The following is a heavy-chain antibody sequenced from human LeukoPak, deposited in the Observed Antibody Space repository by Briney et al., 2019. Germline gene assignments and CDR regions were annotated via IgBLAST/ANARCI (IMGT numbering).Heavy chain of an antibody. Sequence: GGSLRLSCAASGFTFSSYGMHWVRQAPGKGLEWVAVIWYDGSNKYYADSVKGRSTISRDNSKNTLYLQMNSLRAEDTAVYYCARQKHIVVVTAILYLDYWGQGTLVTVSS. D-gene: IGHD2-21*02. CDR1: GFTFSSYG. CDR3: ARQKHIVVVTAILYLDY. CDR2: IWYDGSNK. J-gene: IGHJ4*02. V-gene: IGHV3-33*01.